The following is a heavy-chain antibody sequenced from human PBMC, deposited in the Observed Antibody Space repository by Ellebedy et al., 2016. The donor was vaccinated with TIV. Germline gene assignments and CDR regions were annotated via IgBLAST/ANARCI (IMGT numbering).Heavy chain of an antibody. CDR2: ISGSGGST. V-gene: IGHV3-23*01. D-gene: IGHD4-11*01. Sequence: GESLKISXAASGFTFSSYAMSWVRQAPGKGLEWVSAISGSGGSTYYADSVKGRFTISRDNAKNSLYLQMNSLRAEDTAVYYCAKRGGPYSNPTGPYYYYMDVWGKGTTVTVSS. CDR3: AKRGGPYSNPTGPYYYYMDV. J-gene: IGHJ6*03. CDR1: GFTFSSYA.